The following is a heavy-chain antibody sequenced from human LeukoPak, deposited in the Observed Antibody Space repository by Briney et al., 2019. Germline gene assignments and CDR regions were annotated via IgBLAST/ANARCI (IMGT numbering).Heavy chain of an antibody. CDR1: GFTFSRFG. Sequence: GGSLRLSCAASGFTFSRFGMHWVRQAPGKGLEWVAVIWYDGSNKYYADSVKGRFTVSRDNSKNTLYLEMNSLRAEDTAVYYCARDYFYDSSGYWDYYFDYWGQGTLVSVSS. J-gene: IGHJ4*02. CDR2: IWYDGSNK. V-gene: IGHV3-33*01. D-gene: IGHD3-22*01. CDR3: ARDYFYDSSGYWDYYFDY.